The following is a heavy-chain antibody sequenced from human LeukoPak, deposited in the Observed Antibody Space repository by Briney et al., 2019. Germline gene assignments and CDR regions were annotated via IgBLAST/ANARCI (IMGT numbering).Heavy chain of an antibody. J-gene: IGHJ4*02. CDR2: IKSKTDGGTT. Sequence: GGSLRLSCAASGFTFSNAWMSWVRQAPGKGLEWVGRIKSKTDGGTTDYAAPVKGRFTISRDDSKNTLYLQMNSLKTEDTAVYYCTTDQGGGVYCSSTSCYRIFDYWGQGTLVTVSS. CDR1: GFTFSNAW. V-gene: IGHV3-15*01. D-gene: IGHD2-2*01. CDR3: TTDQGGGVYCSSTSCYRIFDY.